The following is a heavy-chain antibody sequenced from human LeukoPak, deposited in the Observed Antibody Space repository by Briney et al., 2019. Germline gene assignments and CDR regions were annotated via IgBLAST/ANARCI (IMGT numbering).Heavy chain of an antibody. CDR1: GFTFSTYA. V-gene: IGHV3-23*01. J-gene: IGHJ4*02. CDR3: TKTGGPWD. Sequence: GGSLRLSCAASGFTFSTYAMSWVRQAPGKGLEWVSGISSGGGSTYYADSVKGRFSISRDNSKNSLYLQMNSLRVEDTAMYYCTKTGGPWDWGQGTLVTVSS. D-gene: IGHD7-27*01. CDR2: ISSGGGST.